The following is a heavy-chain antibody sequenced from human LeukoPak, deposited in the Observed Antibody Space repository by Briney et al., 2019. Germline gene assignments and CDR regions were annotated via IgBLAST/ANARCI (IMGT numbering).Heavy chain of an antibody. D-gene: IGHD3-22*01. CDR2: IKDSGRA. CDR1: GGSISTNW. Sequence: KPSETLSLTCAVSGGSISTNWWSWVRQPPGKGLEWIGEIKDSGRANYNTSLTGRVTISIDTSKNQYSLKLSSVTAADTAVYYCARFSIHYYDSSGYQNAFDIWGQGTMVTVSS. J-gene: IGHJ3*02. CDR3: ARFSIHYYDSSGYQNAFDI. V-gene: IGHV4-4*02.